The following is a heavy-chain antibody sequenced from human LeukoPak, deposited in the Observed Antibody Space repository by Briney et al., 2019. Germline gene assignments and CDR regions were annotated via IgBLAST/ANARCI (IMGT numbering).Heavy chain of an antibody. J-gene: IGHJ4*02. V-gene: IGHV4-34*01. CDR2: INHSGST. Sequence: GSLRLSCAASGFTFSSYGMSWIRQPPGKGLEWIGEINHSGSTNYNPSLKSRVTISVDTSKNHFSLKLSSVTAADTAVYYCARDAYYYDSSGSRLFDYWGQGTLVTVSS. CDR3: ARDAYYYDSSGSRLFDY. D-gene: IGHD3-22*01. CDR1: GFTFSSYG.